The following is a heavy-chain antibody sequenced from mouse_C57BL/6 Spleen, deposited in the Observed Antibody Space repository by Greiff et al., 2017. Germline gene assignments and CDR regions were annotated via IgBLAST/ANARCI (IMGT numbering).Heavy chain of an antibody. D-gene: IGHD1-1*01. Sequence: EVKLMESGGGLVKPGGSLKLSCAASGFTFSSYAMSWVRQTPEKRLEWVATISDGGSYTYYPDNVKGRFTISRDNAKNNLYLQMSHLKSEDTAMYYCARDRSYGNSHAMDYWGQGTSVTVSS. CDR1: GFTFSSYA. CDR2: ISDGGSYT. J-gene: IGHJ4*01. V-gene: IGHV5-4*01. CDR3: ARDRSYGNSHAMDY.